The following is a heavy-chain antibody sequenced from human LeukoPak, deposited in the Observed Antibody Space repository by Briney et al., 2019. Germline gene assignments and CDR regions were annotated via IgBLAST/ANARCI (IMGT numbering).Heavy chain of an antibody. D-gene: IGHD3-10*01. J-gene: IGHJ4*02. CDR2: IYYSGST. V-gene: IGHV4-59*01. CDR3: ARGLWSNYFDY. CDR1: GGSISSYY. Sequence: PSETLSLTCTVSGGSISSYYWSWIRQPPGKGLEWIGYIYYSGSTNYNPSLKSRVTISADTSNNQFSLKLSSVTAADTAVYYCARGLWSNYFDYWGQGTLVTVSS.